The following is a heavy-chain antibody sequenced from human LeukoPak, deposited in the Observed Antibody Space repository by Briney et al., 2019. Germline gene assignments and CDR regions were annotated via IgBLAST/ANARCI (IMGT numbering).Heavy chain of an antibody. CDR2: IRSKANSYAT. CDR1: GFTFSGSA. J-gene: IGHJ5*02. D-gene: IGHD3-22*01. V-gene: IGHV3-73*01. Sequence: EGSLRLSCAASGFTFSGSAMHWVRQASGKGLEWVGRIRSKANSYATAYAASVKGRFTISRDDSKNTAYLQMNSLKTEDTAVYYCTRHFFLGYYYDSSGYGNWFDPWGQGTLVTVSS. CDR3: TRHFFLGYYYDSSGYGNWFDP.